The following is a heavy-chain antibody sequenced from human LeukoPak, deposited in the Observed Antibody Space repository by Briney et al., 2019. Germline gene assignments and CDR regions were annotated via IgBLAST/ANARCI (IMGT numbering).Heavy chain of an antibody. Sequence: PGGSLRLSCAASGFTFKNAWMSWVRQAPGKGLEWVGCIKSKTDGGTTDYAAPVKGRFTISRDDSKNTLYLQMNSLKTEDAAVYYCVTSLVGAGYWGRGTLVTVSS. J-gene: IGHJ4*02. CDR1: GFTFKNAW. CDR3: VTSLVGAGY. D-gene: IGHD1-26*01. CDR2: IKSKTDGGTT. V-gene: IGHV3-15*01.